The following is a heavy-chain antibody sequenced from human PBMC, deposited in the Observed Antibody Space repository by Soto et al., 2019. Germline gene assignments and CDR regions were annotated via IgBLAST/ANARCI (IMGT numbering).Heavy chain of an antibody. D-gene: IGHD5-12*01. CDR2: TYYRSKWYN. CDR1: GDRVSSNSAA. V-gene: IGHV6-1*01. CDR3: ARVVATIEVDWFDP. Sequence: PSQTLSLTCAISGDRVSSNSAAWNWNQQSPSRGLEWLGRTYYRSKWYNDYAVSVKSRITINPDTSKNQFSLQLNSVTPEDTAVYYCARVVATIEVDWFDPWGQGTLVTVSS. J-gene: IGHJ5*02.